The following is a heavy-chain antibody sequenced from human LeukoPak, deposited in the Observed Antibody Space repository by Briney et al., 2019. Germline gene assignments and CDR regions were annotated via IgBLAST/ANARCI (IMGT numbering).Heavy chain of an antibody. CDR3: ARGGGLDV. J-gene: IGHJ6*02. D-gene: IGHD3-16*01. Sequence: PGGSLRLSCAASGFTFSSYATSWARQAPGKGLEWVASINHNGNVNYYVDSVKGRFTISRDNAKNSLYLQMSNLRAEDTAVYFCARGGGLDVWGQGATVTVSS. CDR1: GFTFSSYA. CDR2: INHNGNVN. V-gene: IGHV3-7*03.